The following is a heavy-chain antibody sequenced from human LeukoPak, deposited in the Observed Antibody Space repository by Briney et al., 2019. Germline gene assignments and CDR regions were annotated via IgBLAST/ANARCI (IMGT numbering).Heavy chain of an antibody. CDR3: ARPGYSSSWSAFDI. D-gene: IGHD6-13*01. V-gene: IGHV3-48*03. CDR1: GFTFSAYD. CDR2: ITSSGSTI. Sequence: RSGGSLRLSCAASGFTFSAYDMNWVRQAPGKGLEWASHITSSGSTIYYADSVKGRLTISRDNDKNSLYLQMNSLRADDTAVYYCARPGYSSSWSAFDIWGQGTMVTVSS. J-gene: IGHJ3*02.